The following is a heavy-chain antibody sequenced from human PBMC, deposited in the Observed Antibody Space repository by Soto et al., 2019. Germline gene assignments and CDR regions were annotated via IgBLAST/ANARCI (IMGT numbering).Heavy chain of an antibody. Sequence: SETLSLTCTVSGGAIRNSIYYWGWIRQPPGKGLEWIGTIYYDGSVAYSPSLKSRVTLSVDTSRNHFSVKINSVTAADTAVYFCARHRIAVAGPLDYWGQGTLVTVS. CDR1: GGAIRNSIYY. CDR3: ARHRIAVAGPLDY. CDR2: IYYDGSV. V-gene: IGHV4-39*01. D-gene: IGHD6-19*01. J-gene: IGHJ4*02.